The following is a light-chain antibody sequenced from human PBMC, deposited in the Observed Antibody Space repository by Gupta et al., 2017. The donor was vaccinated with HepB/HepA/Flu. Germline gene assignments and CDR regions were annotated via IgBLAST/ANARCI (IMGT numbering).Light chain of an antibody. J-gene: IGLJ2*01. CDR3: QAWDSTTVI. CDR2: EDN. CDR1: KLGNNY. Sequence: SYDLTQPPSVSVSPGQTASIPCSGSKLGNNYVCWYQQKPGQSPVLVIFEDNKRPSGIPERFSGANSRKKATLTISGTQAIDESYDYSQAWDSTTVIFGGGTRLSVL. V-gene: IGLV3-1*01.